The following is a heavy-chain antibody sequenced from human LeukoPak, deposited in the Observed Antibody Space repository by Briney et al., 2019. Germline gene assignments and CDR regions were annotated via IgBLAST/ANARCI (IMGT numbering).Heavy chain of an antibody. Sequence: SETLFLTCTVSGGSISSGDYYWSWIRQPPGKGLEWIGYIYYSGSTYYNPSLKSRVTISVDTSKNQFSLKLSSVTAADTAVYYCASGKVRGVRYWFDPWGQGTLVTVSS. CDR1: GGSISSGDYY. CDR2: IYYSGST. V-gene: IGHV4-30-4*01. CDR3: ASGKVRGVRYWFDP. J-gene: IGHJ5*02. D-gene: IGHD3-10*01.